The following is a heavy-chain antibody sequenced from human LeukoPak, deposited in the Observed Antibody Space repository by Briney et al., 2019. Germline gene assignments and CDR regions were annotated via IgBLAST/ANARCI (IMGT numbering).Heavy chain of an antibody. CDR2: MSYDEAKK. V-gene: IGHV3-30*04. D-gene: IGHD3-10*01. CDR1: GFTFVAYS. J-gene: IGHJ6*02. Sequence: GGSLRLSCAASGFTFVAYSMHWVRLAPGKGLEWVAVMSYDEAKKYYADSVKGRFTVSRDNSKNTLYLEMDSLTEDDTAVYFCARDEEAGGLDVWGQGTTVTVSS. CDR3: ARDEEAGGLDV.